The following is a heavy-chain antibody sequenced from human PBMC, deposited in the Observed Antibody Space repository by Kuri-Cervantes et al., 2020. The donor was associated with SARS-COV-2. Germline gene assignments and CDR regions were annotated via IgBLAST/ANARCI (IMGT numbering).Heavy chain of an antibody. CDR2: IRYDGSNK. J-gene: IGHJ6*02. CDR1: GFTFSSYG. CDR3: ARDRHGMDV. V-gene: IGHV3-30*02. Sequence: GESLKISCAASGFTFSSYGMHWVRQAPGKGLEWVAFIRYDGSNKYYADSVKGRFTISRDNAKNSLYLQMNSLRAEDTAVYYCARDRHGMDVWGQGTTVTVSS.